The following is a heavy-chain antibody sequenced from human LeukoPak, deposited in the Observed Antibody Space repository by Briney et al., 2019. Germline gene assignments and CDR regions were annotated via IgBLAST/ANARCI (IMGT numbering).Heavy chain of an antibody. CDR3: ASCFRGGDCYLYGMDV. V-gene: IGHV1-46*01. J-gene: IGHJ6*02. CDR2: INPSGGST. CDR1: GYTFTSYY. D-gene: IGHD2-21*02. Sequence: ASVKVSCKASGYTFTSYYMHWVRQAPGQGLEWMGIINPSGGSTSYAQKFQGRVTMTRDTSTSTVYMELSSLRSEDTAVYYCASCFRGGDCYLYGMDVWGQGTTVTVSS.